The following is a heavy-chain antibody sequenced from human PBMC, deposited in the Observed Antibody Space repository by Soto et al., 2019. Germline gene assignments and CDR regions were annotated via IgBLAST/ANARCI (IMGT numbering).Heavy chain of an antibody. CDR3: ARHRRTIMITFGGVISS. Sequence: SETLSLTCTVSGGSISSSSYYWGWIRQPPGKGLEWIGSIYYSGSTYYNPSLKSRVTISVDTSKNQFSLKLSSVTAADTAVYYCARHRRTIMITFGGVISSWGQGTLVTVSS. CDR1: GGSISSSSYY. V-gene: IGHV4-39*01. J-gene: IGHJ5*02. D-gene: IGHD3-16*02. CDR2: IYYSGST.